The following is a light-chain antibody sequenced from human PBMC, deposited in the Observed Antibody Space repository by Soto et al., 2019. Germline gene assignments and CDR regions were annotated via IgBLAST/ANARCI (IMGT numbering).Light chain of an antibody. CDR1: QTISSW. V-gene: IGKV1-5*03. J-gene: IGKJ1*01. Sequence: DIQMTQSPSTLSGPVGDRVTITCRASQTISSWLAWYQQKPAKDPKVVIYKASTLRSGVPSRFIGSGSATEYTLTSSSLQPDDFAAEYCQHYNSYSYAFGQGTKVELK. CDR3: QHYNSYSYA. CDR2: KAS.